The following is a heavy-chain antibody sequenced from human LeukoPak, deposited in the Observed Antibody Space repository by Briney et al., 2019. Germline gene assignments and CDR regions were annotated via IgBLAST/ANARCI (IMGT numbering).Heavy chain of an antibody. CDR2: ISAYNGNT. D-gene: IGHD3-9*01. Sequence: ASVKVSCKASGYTFTSYGISWVRQAPGQGLEWMGWISAYNGNTNYAQKLQGRVTMTTDTSTSTAYVELRSLRSDDTAVYYCARDPDYDILTGYYNFDYWGQGTLVTVSS. CDR1: GYTFTSYG. CDR3: ARDPDYDILTGYYNFDY. V-gene: IGHV1-18*01. J-gene: IGHJ4*02.